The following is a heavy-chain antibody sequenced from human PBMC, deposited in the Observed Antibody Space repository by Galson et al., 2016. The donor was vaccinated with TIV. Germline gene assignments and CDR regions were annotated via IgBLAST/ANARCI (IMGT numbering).Heavy chain of an antibody. D-gene: IGHD6-13*01. Sequence: SLRLSCAASGFTFSSYWMSWVRQAPGKGLEWVANIKQDGSEKYYVDSVKGRFTISRDNAKNSLFLQMNSLRAEDGAVYYCARDFPPGYGSSFNDYWGQGTLVTVSS. CDR1: GFTFSSYW. V-gene: IGHV3-7*01. CDR3: ARDFPPGYGSSFNDY. J-gene: IGHJ4*02. CDR2: IKQDGSEK.